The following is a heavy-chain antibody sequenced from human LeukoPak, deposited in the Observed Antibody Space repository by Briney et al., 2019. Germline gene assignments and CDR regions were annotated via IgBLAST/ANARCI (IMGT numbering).Heavy chain of an antibody. CDR2: IFYAGST. D-gene: IGHD2-15*01. CDR3: ARDPSACSGGSCYSGY. J-gene: IGHJ4*02. CDR1: GYSISSNHW. Sequence: PSDTLSLTCAVSGYSISSNHWWGWIRQPPGKGLEWIGYIFYAGSTYYNPSLKSRVTMSVDTSKNQFSLKLSSVTAADTAVYYCARDPSACSGGSCYSGYWGQGTLVTVSS. V-gene: IGHV4-28*03.